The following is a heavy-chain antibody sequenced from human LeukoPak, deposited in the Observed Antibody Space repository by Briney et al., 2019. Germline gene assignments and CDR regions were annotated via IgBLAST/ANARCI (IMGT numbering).Heavy chain of an antibody. Sequence: ASVKVSCKASGYNFISYYMHCVRQAPGQGLEWMGIINSSGGSTSYAQKFQDRVTMTRYTSTSTVYMALSSLKSEDTDVYYCAREDVVLVDAVRYYYYGMDVWGQGTTVTVSS. CDR3: AREDVVLVDAVRYYYYGMDV. CDR1: GYNFISYY. CDR2: INSSGGST. J-gene: IGHJ6*02. V-gene: IGHV1-46*01. D-gene: IGHD2-8*01.